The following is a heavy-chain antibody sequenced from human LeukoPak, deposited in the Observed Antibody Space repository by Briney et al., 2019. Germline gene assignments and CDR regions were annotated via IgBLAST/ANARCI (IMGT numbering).Heavy chain of an antibody. D-gene: IGHD1-14*01. Sequence: PGGSLRLSCAASGFTFSSYAMGWVRQAPGKGLEWVSVINSSGGSTYYADSVKGRFTISRDNSKNTLYLQMNSLRAEDTAVYYCARGGEPYYYYGMDAWGQGTTVTVSS. CDR3: ARGGEPYYYYGMDA. J-gene: IGHJ6*02. V-gene: IGHV3-23*01. CDR1: GFTFSSYA. CDR2: INSSGGST.